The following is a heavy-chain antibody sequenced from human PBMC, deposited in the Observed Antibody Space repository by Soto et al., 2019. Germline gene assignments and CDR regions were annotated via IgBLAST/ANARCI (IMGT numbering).Heavy chain of an antibody. J-gene: IGHJ4*02. D-gene: IGHD3-3*01. Sequence: TGXSLRLSCAASGFTFSGYALSWFRQAPVNGLEWVSAISGSGGSTYYADSVKGRFTISRDNSKNTLYLQMNSLRAEDTAVYYCANYGSPTYYDFWSGYYYFDYWGQGTLVTVSS. CDR2: ISGSGGST. V-gene: IGHV3-23*01. CDR1: GFTFSGYA. CDR3: ANYGSPTYYDFWSGYYYFDY.